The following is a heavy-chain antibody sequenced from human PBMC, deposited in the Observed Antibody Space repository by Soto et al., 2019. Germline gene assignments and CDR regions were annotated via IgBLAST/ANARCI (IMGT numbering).Heavy chain of an antibody. J-gene: IGHJ3*02. Sequence: NPSETLSLTCAVSGGSISSGGYSWSWIRQPPGKGLEWIGYIYHSGSTYYNPSLKSRVTISVDRSKNQFSLKLSSVTAADTAVYYCARDRGGGWWAFDIWGQGTMVTVSS. D-gene: IGHD2-15*01. CDR2: IYHSGST. CDR3: ARDRGGGWWAFDI. V-gene: IGHV4-30-2*01. CDR1: GGSISSGGYS.